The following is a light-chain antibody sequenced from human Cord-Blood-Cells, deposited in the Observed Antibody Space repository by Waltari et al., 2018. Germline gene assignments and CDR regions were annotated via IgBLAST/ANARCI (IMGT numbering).Light chain of an antibody. V-gene: IGKV1-5*03. CDR3: QQYNSYSRT. CDR2: KAY. J-gene: IGKJ1*01. Sequence: DIQMTQSPSTLSASVGDRVTITCRASQSISSWLAWYQHKPGKAPKLLIYKAYSLERGVPSRFSGSVSGTEFTLTISNLQPDDFATYYCQQYNSYSRTFGQGTKVEIK. CDR1: QSISSW.